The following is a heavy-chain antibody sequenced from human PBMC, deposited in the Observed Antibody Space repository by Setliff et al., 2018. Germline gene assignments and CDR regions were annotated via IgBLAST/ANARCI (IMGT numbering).Heavy chain of an antibody. CDR2: IYTSWST. V-gene: IGHV4-61*09. CDR3: ARGGTYRYFDY. J-gene: IGHJ4*02. CDR1: DDSISSRHYY. Sequence: SETLSLTCTVSDDSISSRHYYWSWIRQPAGKGLEWLGQIYTSWSTNYNPSLRGRATLSIDASKRQFSLKLNSMTTADTAVYYCARGGTYRYFDYWGQGALVTVSS.